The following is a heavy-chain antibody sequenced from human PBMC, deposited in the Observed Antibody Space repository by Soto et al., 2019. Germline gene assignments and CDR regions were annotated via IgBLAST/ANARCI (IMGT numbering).Heavy chain of an antibody. V-gene: IGHV4-30-4*01. CDR2: IYYSGST. D-gene: IGHD3-22*01. CDR1: GGSISSGDYY. Sequence: QVQLQESGPGLVKPSQTLSLTCTVSGGSISSGDYYWSWIRQPPGKGLEWIGYIYYSGSTYYNPSLKRRVTISVDTSKNQFSLKLSSVTAADTAVYYCASPSYYYDSSGYPDAFDIWGQGTMVTVSS. CDR3: ASPSYYYDSSGYPDAFDI. J-gene: IGHJ3*02.